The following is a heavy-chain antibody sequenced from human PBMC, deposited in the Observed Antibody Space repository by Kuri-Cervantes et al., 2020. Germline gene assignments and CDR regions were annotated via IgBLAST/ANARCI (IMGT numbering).Heavy chain of an antibody. CDR2: FDPEDGET. CDR3: ATSDWEVAGLDY. Sequence: ASVKVSCKVSGYTLTKLSMYWVRQAPGKGLEWMGGFDPEDGETVYAQKFQGRVILTEDTSADTAYMELSSLRSEDTAVYYCATSDWEVAGLDYWGQGTLVTVSS. V-gene: IGHV1-24*01. J-gene: IGHJ4*02. D-gene: IGHD6-19*01. CDR1: GYTLTKLS.